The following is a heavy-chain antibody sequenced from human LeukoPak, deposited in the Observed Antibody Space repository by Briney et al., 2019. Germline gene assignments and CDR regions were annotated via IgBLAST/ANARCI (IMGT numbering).Heavy chain of an antibody. J-gene: IGHJ6*04. CDR1: GYTFTSYD. CDR3: ARALAGTAELDV. Sequence: ASVTVSCKASGYTFTSYDIHWVRQAPGQGLEWMGRMNPNNGNTGDAQKFQGRVTMTRDPSISTAYMELSSLRSEDTGVYFCARALAGTAELDVWGKGTTVTVSS. V-gene: IGHV1-8*01. CDR2: MNPNNGNT. D-gene: IGHD1-1*01.